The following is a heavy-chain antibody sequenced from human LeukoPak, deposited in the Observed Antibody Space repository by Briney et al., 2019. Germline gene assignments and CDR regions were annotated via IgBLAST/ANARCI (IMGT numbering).Heavy chain of an antibody. CDR2: ISYDGSNK. Sequence: PGRSLRLSCAASGFTFSSYGMHWVRQAPDKGLEWVAVISYDGSNKYYADSVKGRFTISRDNSKNTLYLQMNSLRAEDTAVYYCAKEEQVGAFDYWGQGTLVTVSS. J-gene: IGHJ4*02. V-gene: IGHV3-30*18. D-gene: IGHD1-26*01. CDR1: GFTFSSYG. CDR3: AKEEQVGAFDY.